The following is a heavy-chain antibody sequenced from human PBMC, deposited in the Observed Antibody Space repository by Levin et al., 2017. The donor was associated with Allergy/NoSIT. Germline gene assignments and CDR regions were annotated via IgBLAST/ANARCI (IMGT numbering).Heavy chain of an antibody. V-gene: IGHV4-34*01. D-gene: IGHD6-13*01. CDR3: ARPGVKAQQPYFDY. CDR2: INHSGST. J-gene: IGHJ4*02. Sequence: PSETLSLTCAVYGGSFSGYYWSWIRQPPGKGLEWIGEINHSGSTNYNPSLKSRVTISVDTSKNQFSLKLSSVTAADTAVYYCARPGVKAQQPYFDYWGQGTLVTVSS. CDR1: GGSFSGYY.